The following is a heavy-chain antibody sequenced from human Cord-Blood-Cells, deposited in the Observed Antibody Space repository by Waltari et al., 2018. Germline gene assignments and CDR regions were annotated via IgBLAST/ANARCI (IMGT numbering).Heavy chain of an antibody. Sequence: QVQLQQWGAGLLKPSETLSLTCAVYGGSFSGYYWSWIRQPPGKGLEWIGEINHSGSTNYNPSLKSRVTIAVDTSKNQFSLKLSSVTAADTAVYYCARVGAPTLFDYWGQGTLVTVSS. D-gene: IGHD1-26*01. CDR3: ARVGAPTLFDY. CDR2: INHSGST. J-gene: IGHJ4*02. V-gene: IGHV4-34*01. CDR1: GGSFSGYY.